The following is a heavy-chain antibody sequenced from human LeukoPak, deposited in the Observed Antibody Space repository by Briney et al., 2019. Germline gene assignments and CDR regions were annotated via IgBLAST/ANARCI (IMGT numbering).Heavy chain of an antibody. J-gene: IGHJ4*02. CDR3: ARDKRVATILGSDY. V-gene: IGHV1-18*01. Sequence: GASVKVSCKASGYTFTSYGISWVRQAPGQGLEWMGWISAYNGNTNYAQKLQGRVTMTTDTSTSTAYMELRSLRSDDTAVYYCARDKRVATILGSDYWGQGTLVTVSS. CDR2: ISAYNGNT. D-gene: IGHD5-24*01. CDR1: GYTFTSYG.